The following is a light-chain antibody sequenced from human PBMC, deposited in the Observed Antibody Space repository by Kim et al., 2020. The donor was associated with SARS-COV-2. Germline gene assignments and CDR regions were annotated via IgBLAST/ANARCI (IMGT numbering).Light chain of an antibody. J-gene: IGLJ3*02. CDR2: YDN. CDR3: QVWDSDSDNWV. V-gene: IGLV3-21*04. CDR1: NIGSKS. Sequence: SYELTQTPSVSVAPGETARIPCGGDNIGSKSVQWYQRRPGQAPLGVMYYDNDRPSGIPDRFSGSNSGNTATLTINRVDAGDEADYFCQVWDSDSDNWVFGGGTKLTVL.